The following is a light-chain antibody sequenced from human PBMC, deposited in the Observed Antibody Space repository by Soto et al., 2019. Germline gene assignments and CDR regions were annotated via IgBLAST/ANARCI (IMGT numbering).Light chain of an antibody. J-gene: IGKJ5*01. CDR2: AAS. Sequence: DIQMTQSPSSLSASVGDRVTITCRASQTITTCLNWYQQKPGKAPKLLIFAASGLQSGVPSRFSGAGSGTDFTLSISSLQPEDFATYYCQQSYLSPLTFGQGTRL. CDR3: QQSYLSPLT. V-gene: IGKV1-39*01. CDR1: QTITTC.